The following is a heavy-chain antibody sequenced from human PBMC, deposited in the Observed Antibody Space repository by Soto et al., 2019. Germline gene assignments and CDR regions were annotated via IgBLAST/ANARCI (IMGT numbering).Heavy chain of an antibody. CDR2: ISGSGGST. Sequence: GGSLRLSCAASGFTFSSYAMSWVRQAPGKGLEWVSAISGSGGSTYYADSVKGRFTISRDNSKNTLYLQMNSLRAEDTAVYYCAKSSPQLWFGESDDYYYGMDVWGQGTTVTVS. CDR1: GFTFSSYA. V-gene: IGHV3-23*01. CDR3: AKSSPQLWFGESDDYYYGMDV. D-gene: IGHD3-10*01. J-gene: IGHJ6*02.